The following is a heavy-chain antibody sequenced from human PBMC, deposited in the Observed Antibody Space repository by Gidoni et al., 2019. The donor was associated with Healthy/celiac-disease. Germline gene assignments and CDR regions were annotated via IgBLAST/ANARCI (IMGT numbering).Heavy chain of an antibody. CDR2: INPSGGST. CDR3: ARGHNWNDQIAYYYGMDV. D-gene: IGHD1-1*01. V-gene: IGHV1-46*01. CDR1: GYTFTSYY. Sequence: QVQLVQSGAEVKKPGASVKVSCKASGYTFTSYYMHWVRQAPGQGLEWMGIINPSGGSTSYAQKFQGRVTMTRDTSTSTVYMELSSLRSEDTAVYYCARGHNWNDQIAYYYGMDVWGQGTTVTVSS. J-gene: IGHJ6*02.